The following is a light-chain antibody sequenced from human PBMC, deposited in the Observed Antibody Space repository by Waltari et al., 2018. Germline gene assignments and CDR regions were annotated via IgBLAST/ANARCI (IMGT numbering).Light chain of an antibody. Sequence: QSALTQPASVSGSPGQSITISCTGASSDVGGYISVSWYQQYPGKAPKLMIYDVTDRPSGVSNRFSGSQSGNTASLTISGLQAEDEADYYCSSYTSSNTLVFGGGTKVTV. CDR1: SSDVGGYIS. CDR3: SSYTSSNTLV. V-gene: IGLV2-14*03. CDR2: DVT. J-gene: IGLJ2*01.